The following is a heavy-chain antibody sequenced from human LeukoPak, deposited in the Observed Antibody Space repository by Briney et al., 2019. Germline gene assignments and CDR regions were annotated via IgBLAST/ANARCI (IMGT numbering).Heavy chain of an antibody. Sequence: GGSLRLSCAASGFTFSSYSMNWVRQAPGKGLEWVSTISGSGGSTYYAGSVKGRFTISRDNSKNTLYLQMNSLRAEDTAVYYCAKEGRPNPDYFDYWGQGTLVTVSS. CDR1: GFTFSSYS. D-gene: IGHD1-14*01. J-gene: IGHJ4*02. CDR2: ISGSGGST. CDR3: AKEGRPNPDYFDY. V-gene: IGHV3-23*01.